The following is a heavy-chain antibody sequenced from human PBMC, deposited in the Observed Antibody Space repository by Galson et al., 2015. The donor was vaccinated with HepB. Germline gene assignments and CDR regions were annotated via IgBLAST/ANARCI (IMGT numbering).Heavy chain of an antibody. D-gene: IGHD5-18*01. J-gene: IGHJ3*02. V-gene: IGHV3-21*01. CDR1: GFTFSSYS. CDR2: ISSSSSYI. CDR3: AREWGYPGAFDI. Sequence: SLRLSCAASGFTFSSYSMNWVRQAPGKGLEWVSFISSSSSYIYYADSVKGRFTISRDNAKNSLYLQMNSLRAEDTAVYYCAREWGYPGAFDIWGQGTMVTVSS.